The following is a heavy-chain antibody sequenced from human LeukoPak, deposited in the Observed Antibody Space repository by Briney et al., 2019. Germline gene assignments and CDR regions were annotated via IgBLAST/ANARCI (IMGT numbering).Heavy chain of an antibody. D-gene: IGHD1-26*01. J-gene: IGHJ4*02. CDR1: GGSFSGYY. Sequence: SETLSLTCAVYGGSFSGYYWSWIRQPPGKGLEWIGEINHSGSTNYNPSLKSRVTISVDTSKNQFSLKLSSVTAADTAAYYCARMLGSWYYFDYWGQGTLVTVSS. CDR2: INHSGST. CDR3: ARMLGSWYYFDY. V-gene: IGHV4-34*01.